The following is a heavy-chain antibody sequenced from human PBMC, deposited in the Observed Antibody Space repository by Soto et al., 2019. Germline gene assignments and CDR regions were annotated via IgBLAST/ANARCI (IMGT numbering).Heavy chain of an antibody. J-gene: IGHJ4*02. V-gene: IGHV4-34*01. Sequence: ETLSLTCAVYGGSFSGYYWSWIRQPPGKGLEWIGEINHSGSTNYNPSLKSRVTISVDTSKNQFSLKLSSVTAADTAVYYCARGRDYGGNFDYWGQGTLVTVSS. CDR2: INHSGST. CDR1: GGSFSGYY. CDR3: ARGRDYGGNFDY. D-gene: IGHD4-17*01.